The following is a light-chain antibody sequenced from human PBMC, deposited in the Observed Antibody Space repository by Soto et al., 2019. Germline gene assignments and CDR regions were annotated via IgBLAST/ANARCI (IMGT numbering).Light chain of an antibody. Sequence: EIVMTQSPATLSVSPGERATLSCRASQSVSSNLAWYQQKPGQAPRLLIYAASNRATGVPARFSGSWSGTEFTLTISSLQSEDFAVYYCQQYNNWITFGQGTKVDIK. J-gene: IGKJ1*01. CDR2: AAS. V-gene: IGKV3-15*01. CDR1: QSVSSN. CDR3: QQYNNWIT.